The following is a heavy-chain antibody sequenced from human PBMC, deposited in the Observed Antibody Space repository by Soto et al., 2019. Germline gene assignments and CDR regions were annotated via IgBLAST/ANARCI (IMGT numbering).Heavy chain of an antibody. CDR1: GYTFTSYG. CDR2: ISAYNGNT. D-gene: IGHD1-26*01. J-gene: IGHJ3*01. CDR3: ARVRCPSSRRTGAFAF. V-gene: IGHV1-18*01. Sequence: GASVKVSCKASGYTFTSYGISWGRQAPGQGLEWMGWISAYNGNTNYAQKLQGRVTMTTDTSTSTAYMELRSLRSDDTAVYYCARVRCPSSRRTGAFAFWGQGSLVPVSS.